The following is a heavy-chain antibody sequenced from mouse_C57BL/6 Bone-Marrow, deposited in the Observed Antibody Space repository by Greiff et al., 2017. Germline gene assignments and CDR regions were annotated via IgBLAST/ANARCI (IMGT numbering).Heavy chain of an antibody. D-gene: IGHD2-4*01. J-gene: IGHJ2*01. CDR2: ISSGGDYI. CDR1: GFTFSSYA. V-gene: IGHV5-9-1*02. CDR3: TRGGITTEYYFDY. Sequence: EVQVVESGEGLVKPGGSLKLSCAASGFTFSSYAMSWVRQTPEKRLEWVAYISSGGDYIYYADTVKGRFTISRDNARNTLYLQMSSLKSEDTAMYYCTRGGITTEYYFDYWGQGTTLTVSS.